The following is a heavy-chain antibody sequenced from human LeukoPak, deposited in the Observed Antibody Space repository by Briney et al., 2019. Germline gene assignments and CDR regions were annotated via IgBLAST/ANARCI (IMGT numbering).Heavy chain of an antibody. D-gene: IGHD3-22*01. J-gene: IGHJ4*02. CDR3: AKMTDSSGY. V-gene: IGHV3-30*02. CDR2: IRYDGSNK. Sequence: QPGGSLRLSCAASGFTFSSYGMHWVRQAPGKGLEWVAFIRYDGSNKYYADSVKGRFTISRDNSKNTLYLQMNSLRAEDTAVYYCAKMTDSSGYWGQGTLVTVSS. CDR1: GFTFSSYG.